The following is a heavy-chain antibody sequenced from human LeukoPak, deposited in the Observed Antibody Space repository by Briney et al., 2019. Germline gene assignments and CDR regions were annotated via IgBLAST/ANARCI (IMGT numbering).Heavy chain of an antibody. D-gene: IGHD5-18*01. CDR3: ARDSDTAMVKGYYGMDV. CDR2: ISSSSSYI. CDR1: GFTFSSYS. J-gene: IGHJ6*02. Sequence: GGSLRLSCAASGFTFSSYSMNWVRQAPGKGLEWVSSISSSSSYIYYADSVKGRFTISRDNAKNSLYLQMNSLRAEDTAVYYCARDSDTAMVKGYYGMDVRGQGTTVTVSS. V-gene: IGHV3-21*01.